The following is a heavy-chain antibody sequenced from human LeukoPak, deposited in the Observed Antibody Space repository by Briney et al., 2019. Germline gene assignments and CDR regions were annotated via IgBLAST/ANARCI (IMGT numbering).Heavy chain of an antibody. CDR3: ARGSDIVVVPAARISWFDP. CDR1: GGSFSGYY. D-gene: IGHD2-2*01. Sequence: PSETLSLTCAVYGGSFSGYYWSWIRQPPGKGLEWIGEINHSGSTNYNPSLKSPVTISVDTSKNQFSLKLSSVTAADTAVYYCARGSDIVVVPAARISWFDPWGQGTLVTVSS. CDR2: INHSGST. J-gene: IGHJ5*02. V-gene: IGHV4-34*01.